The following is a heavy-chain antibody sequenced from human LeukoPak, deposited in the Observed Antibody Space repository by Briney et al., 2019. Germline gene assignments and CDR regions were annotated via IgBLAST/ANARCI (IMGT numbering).Heavy chain of an antibody. J-gene: IGHJ4*02. Sequence: PSETLSLTCAVSGGSISSGGYSWNWIRQPTGKGLEWIGYIYNSGSTSYNPSLKSRVTISVDTSKNQFSLKLSSVTAADTAVYYCARVKVEYSYGYNKDYYFDYWGQGTLVTVSS. D-gene: IGHD5-18*01. CDR1: GGSISSGGYS. CDR2: IYNSGST. V-gene: IGHV4-30-4*07. CDR3: ARVKVEYSYGYNKDYYFDY.